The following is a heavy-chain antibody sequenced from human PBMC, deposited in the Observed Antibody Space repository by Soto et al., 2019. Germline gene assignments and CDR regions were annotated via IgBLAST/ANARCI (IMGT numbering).Heavy chain of an antibody. CDR2: FRTGGDDATT. D-gene: IGHD1-20*01. V-gene: IGHV3-23*01. Sequence: GGSLRLSCAASGFTFSSYSMSWVRQAPGKGLEWVSGFRTGGDDATTYYADSVKGRFTISRDNDKKALFLHMNSLRVEDTAVYYCVSRFFDGDNSALYFDHWGQGTQVTASS. J-gene: IGHJ4*02. CDR3: VSRFFDGDNSALYFDH. CDR1: GFTFSSYS.